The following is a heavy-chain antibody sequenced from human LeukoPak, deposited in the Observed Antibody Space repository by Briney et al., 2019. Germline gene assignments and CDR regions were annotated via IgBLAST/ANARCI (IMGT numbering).Heavy chain of an antibody. D-gene: IGHD6-13*01. J-gene: IGHJ4*02. V-gene: IGHV3-74*01. CDR2: INSDGSST. Sequence: PGGSLRLSCAASGFTFSSYWMHWVRQAPGKGLVWVSRINSDGSSTSYADSVRGRFTISRDNAKNTLYSQMNSLRAEDTAVYYCARGGSSSWYGSWGQGTLVTVSS. CDR3: ARGGSSSWYGS. CDR1: GFTFSSYW.